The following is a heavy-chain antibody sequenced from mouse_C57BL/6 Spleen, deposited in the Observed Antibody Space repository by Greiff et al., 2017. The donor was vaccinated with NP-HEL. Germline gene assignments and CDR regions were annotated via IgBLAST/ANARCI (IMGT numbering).Heavy chain of an antibody. Sequence: VKLMESGAELAKPGASVKLSCKASGYTFTSYWMHWVKQRPGQGLEWIGYINPSSGYTKYNQKFKDKATLTADKSSSTAYMQLSSLTYEDSAVYYCARYYSNYYWYFDVWGTGTTVTVSS. D-gene: IGHD2-5*01. CDR1: GYTFTSYW. V-gene: IGHV1-7*01. CDR3: ARYYSNYYWYFDV. J-gene: IGHJ1*03. CDR2: INPSSGYT.